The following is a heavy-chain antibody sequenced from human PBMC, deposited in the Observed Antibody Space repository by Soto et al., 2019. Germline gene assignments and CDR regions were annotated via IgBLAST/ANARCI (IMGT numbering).Heavy chain of an antibody. V-gene: IGHV3-23*01. J-gene: IGHJ6*02. D-gene: IGHD6-19*01. Sequence: PGVSLRLSCAASGFTFSSYAMSWVGHAPGKGLEWVSAISDSGGSKYYADSVKGRFTISRDNSKNTLYLQMNSLRDEDTAVYYCAKDRVAVAGQEEPYYYYGMDVWGQGTTVTVSS. CDR2: ISDSGGSK. CDR1: GFTFSSYA. CDR3: AKDRVAVAGQEEPYYYYGMDV.